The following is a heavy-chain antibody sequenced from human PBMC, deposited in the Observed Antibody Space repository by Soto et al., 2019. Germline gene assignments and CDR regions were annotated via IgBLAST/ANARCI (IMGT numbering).Heavy chain of an antibody. CDR3: ARDVRSSFGRTPGYYYGMDV. V-gene: IGHV1-69*01. J-gene: IGHJ6*02. D-gene: IGHD3-10*01. Sequence: QVQLVQSGAEVKKPGSSVKVSCKASGGTFSSYAISWVRQAPGQGLEWMGGIIPIFGTANYAQKFQGRVKITADESTSTAYMELSSLRSEDTAVYYCARDVRSSFGRTPGYYYGMDVWGQGTTVTVSS. CDR1: GGTFSSYA. CDR2: IIPIFGTA.